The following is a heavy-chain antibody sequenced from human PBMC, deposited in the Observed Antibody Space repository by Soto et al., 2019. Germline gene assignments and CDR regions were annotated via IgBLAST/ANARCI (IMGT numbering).Heavy chain of an antibody. CDR1: GYTFTGNY. CDR2: INPNTGGT. D-gene: IGHD4-17*01. CDR3: ARADGDYDNAEYFQH. Sequence: QVQLVQSGAEVKKPGASVRVSCKASGYTFTGNYIHWVRQAPGQGLEWMGWINPNTGGTHYAQNFQSRVTMTWDTSITTSYRELSRRRSDDTAVDYCARADGDYDNAEYFQHWGQGTLVAVSS. J-gene: IGHJ1*01. V-gene: IGHV1-2*02.